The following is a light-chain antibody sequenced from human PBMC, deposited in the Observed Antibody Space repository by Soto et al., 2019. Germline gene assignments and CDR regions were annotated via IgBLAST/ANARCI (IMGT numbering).Light chain of an antibody. J-gene: IGLJ2*01. Sequence: QSALTQPASVSGSPGQSITISCTGTSNDVGGYNYVSWYQQHPGKAPKLMISVVSNRPSGVSNRFSGSKSGNTASLTISGLQAEDEADYYCSSYTSSSTRVFGGGTKLTVL. CDR3: SSYTSSSTRV. CDR1: SNDVGGYNY. V-gene: IGLV2-14*01. CDR2: VVS.